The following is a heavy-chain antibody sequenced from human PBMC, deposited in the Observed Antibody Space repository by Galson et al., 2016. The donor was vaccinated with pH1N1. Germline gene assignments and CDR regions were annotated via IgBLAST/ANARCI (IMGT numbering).Heavy chain of an antibody. J-gene: IGHJ4*02. CDR2: ISGPGDTT. CDR3: AKDVGAYWGIDY. V-gene: IGHV3-23*01. CDR1: GFTFTNYA. D-gene: IGHD3-16*01. Sequence: SLRLSCAASGFTFTNYAMNWVRQAPGKGLEWVSTISGPGDTTYYADSVQGRFTISRQNSKSTLYLQMNSLRAEDTAGYYCAKDVGAYWGIDYWGQGTLVNVSS.